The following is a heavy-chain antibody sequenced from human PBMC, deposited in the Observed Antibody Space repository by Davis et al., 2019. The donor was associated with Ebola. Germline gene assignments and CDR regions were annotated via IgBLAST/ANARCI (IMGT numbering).Heavy chain of an antibody. CDR2: IWYDGSRK. V-gene: IGHV3-30*04. Sequence: GESLKISCAASGFTFSSYAMHWVRQAPGKGLEWVAVIWYDGSRKYYGDSVKGRFTISRDNSNNLLYLQMNSLRAEDTAVYYCAIPDCSGANCYSVYIKNWGQGTLVTVSS. J-gene: IGHJ4*02. CDR3: AIPDCSGANCYSVYIKN. D-gene: IGHD2-15*01. CDR1: GFTFSSYA.